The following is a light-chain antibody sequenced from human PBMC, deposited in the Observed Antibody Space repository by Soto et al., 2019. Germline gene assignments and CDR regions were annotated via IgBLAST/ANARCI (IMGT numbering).Light chain of an antibody. CDR3: LLFFGDVRGV. J-gene: IGLJ3*02. Sequence: QAVVTQEPSLTVSPGGTVTLTCGSSTGAVTSGHYPYWFQQEPGQAPRTLISDTDNKHSWTPARFSGSLLGGKAALTLAGAQPEDEAEDYCLLFFGDVRGVFGGGTQLTVL. CDR2: DTD. CDR1: TGAVTSGHY. V-gene: IGLV7-46*01.